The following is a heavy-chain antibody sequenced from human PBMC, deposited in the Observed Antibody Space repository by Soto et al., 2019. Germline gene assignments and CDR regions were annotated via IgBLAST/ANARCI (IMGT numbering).Heavy chain of an antibody. CDR2: IIPILGIA. V-gene: IGHV1-69*02. Sequence: ASVKVSCKASGGTFSSYTISWVRQAPGQGLEWMGRIIPILGIANYAQKFQGRVTITADKSTSTAYMELSSLRSEDTAVYYCARDWARGYSGSAWDYWGQGTLVTVSS. CDR3: ARDWARGYSGSAWDY. CDR1: GGTFSSYT. D-gene: IGHD5-12*01. J-gene: IGHJ4*02.